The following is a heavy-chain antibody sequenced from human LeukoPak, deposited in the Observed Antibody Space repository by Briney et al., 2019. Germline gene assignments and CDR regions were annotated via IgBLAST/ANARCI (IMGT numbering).Heavy chain of an antibody. J-gene: IGHJ5*02. CDR3: ARDKSIGQRLYIVVVPAAMFGVSGFDP. V-gene: IGHV3-21*01. Sequence: GGSLRLSCAASGFTFSSYSMNWVRQAPGKGLEWVSSISSSSSYIYYADSVEGRFTISRDNAKNSLYLQMNSLRAEDTAVYYCARDKSIGQRLYIVVVPAAMFGVSGFDPWGQGTLVTVSS. CDR1: GFTFSSYS. CDR2: ISSSSSYI. D-gene: IGHD2-2*01.